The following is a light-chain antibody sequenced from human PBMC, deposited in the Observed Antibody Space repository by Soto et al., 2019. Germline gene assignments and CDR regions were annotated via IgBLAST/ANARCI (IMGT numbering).Light chain of an antibody. CDR2: SNN. J-gene: IGLJ1*01. CDR3: AAWDDSLNGRYV. CDR1: SSNIGSNT. V-gene: IGLV1-44*01. Sequence: QSVLTQPPSASGTPGQRVIISCYGSSSNIGSNTVNWYQQLPGTAPNLLIYSNNQRPSGVPDRFSGSKSGTSASLGISGLQSEDEADYYCAAWDDSLNGRYVFGTGTKLTVL.